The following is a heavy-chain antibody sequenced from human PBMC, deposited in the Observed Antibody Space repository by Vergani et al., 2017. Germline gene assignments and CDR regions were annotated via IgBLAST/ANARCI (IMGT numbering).Heavy chain of an antibody. Sequence: QVQLVQSGAEVKKPGASVKVSCKASGYTFTSYDINWVRQATGQGLEWMGWMNPNSGNTGYAQKFQGRVTMTRNTSISTAYMELSSLRSEDTALDYCASCHPEELPCSNCFDPWGQGTLVTVSS. CDR3: ASCHPEELPCSNCFDP. V-gene: IGHV1-8*01. D-gene: IGHD1-7*01. CDR2: MNPNSGNT. J-gene: IGHJ5*02. CDR1: GYTFTSYD.